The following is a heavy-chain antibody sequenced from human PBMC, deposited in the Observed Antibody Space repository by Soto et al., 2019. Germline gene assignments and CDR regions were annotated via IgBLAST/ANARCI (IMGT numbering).Heavy chain of an antibody. J-gene: IGHJ5*02. Sequence: ASVKVSCKASGFSFTGYYIHWLRQAPGQGLEWMGWINAHSGGTEYAQKFQGRDTLTRDTSIATAYLTLTSLTSDDTALYYCAKDLTRQLAYWLDPWGQGTQGTVSS. CDR3: AKDLTRQLAYWLDP. V-gene: IGHV1-2*02. CDR1: GFSFTGYY. CDR2: INAHSGGT. D-gene: IGHD6-6*01.